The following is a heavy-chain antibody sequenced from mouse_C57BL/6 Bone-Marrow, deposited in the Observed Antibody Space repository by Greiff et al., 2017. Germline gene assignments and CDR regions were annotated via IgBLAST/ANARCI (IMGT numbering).Heavy chain of an antibody. V-gene: IGHV5-17*01. CDR2: ISSGSSTI. Sequence: DVQLVESGGGLVKPGGSLKLSCAASGFTFSDYGMHWVRQAPEKGLEWVAYISSGSSTIYYADTVKGCFTISRDNAKTTLFLQMTSLRSEDTAMYYCATRRYYYAMDYWGQGTSVTVSS. CDR3: ATRRYYYAMDY. J-gene: IGHJ4*01. CDR1: GFTFSDYG.